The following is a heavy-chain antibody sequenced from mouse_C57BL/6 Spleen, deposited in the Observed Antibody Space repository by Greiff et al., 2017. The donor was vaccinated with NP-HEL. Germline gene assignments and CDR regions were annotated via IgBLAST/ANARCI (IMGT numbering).Heavy chain of an antibody. CDR2: IYPGDGDT. CDR1: SYAFSSYW. CDR3: ARDYYGSSYDSYWYFDV. Sequence: QVQLQQSGAELVKPGATVKISCKASSYAFSSYWMNWVKQRPGKGLEWIGQIYPGDGDTNYNGKFKGKATLTADKSSSTAYMQLSSLTSEDSAVYFCARDYYGSSYDSYWYFDVWGTGTTVTVSS. V-gene: IGHV1-80*01. D-gene: IGHD1-1*01. J-gene: IGHJ1*03.